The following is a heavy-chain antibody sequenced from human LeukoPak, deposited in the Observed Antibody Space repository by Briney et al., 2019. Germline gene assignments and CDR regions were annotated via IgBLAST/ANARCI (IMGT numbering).Heavy chain of an antibody. V-gene: IGHV3-48*01. Sequence: GGSLRLSCAASGFTFSSYSMNWVRQAPGKGLEWVSYISSSSTIYYADSVKGRFTISRDNAKNSLYLQMNSLRAEDTAVYYCARGVEFDPWGQGTLVTVSS. CDR3: ARGVEFDP. J-gene: IGHJ5*02. CDR2: ISSSSTI. CDR1: GFTFSSYS.